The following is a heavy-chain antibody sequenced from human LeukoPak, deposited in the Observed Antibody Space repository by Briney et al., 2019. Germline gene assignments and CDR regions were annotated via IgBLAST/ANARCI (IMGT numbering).Heavy chain of an antibody. V-gene: IGHV3-15*01. CDR1: GLSFSYGG. CDR3: TTWNDGY. J-gene: IGHJ4*02. D-gene: IGHD1-1*01. Sequence: GSLEPLRGTPGLSFSYGGINYVRQAPGKGLEWVGRIKNKASVRATQNAAFVNGRLIISRDDSKNTLSLQLNSLKTEDTAVFNCTTWNDGYWAPGPLLTVSS. CDR2: IKNKASVRAT.